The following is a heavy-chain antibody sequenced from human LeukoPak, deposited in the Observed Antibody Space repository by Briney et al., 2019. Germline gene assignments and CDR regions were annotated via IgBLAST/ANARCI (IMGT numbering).Heavy chain of an antibody. CDR1: GFTFSSYA. J-gene: IGHJ3*02. V-gene: IGHV3-23*01. CDR2: ISGSGGST. CDR3: ARAGSIVVVAGDAFDI. D-gene: IGHD2-21*01. Sequence: GGSLRLSCAASGFTFSSYAMSWVRLAPGKGLEWVSVISGSGGSTFYADSVKGRFIISRDNSKNMLYLQMNSLRAEDTAVYYCARAGSIVVVAGDAFDIWGQGTMVTVSS.